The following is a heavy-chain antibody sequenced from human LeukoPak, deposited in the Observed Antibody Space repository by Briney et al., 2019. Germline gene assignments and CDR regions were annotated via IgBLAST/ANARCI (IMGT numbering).Heavy chain of an antibody. V-gene: IGHV6-1*01. D-gene: IGHD3-10*01. CDR3: ARDTMGRAVSWFDP. Sequence: SQTLSLTCAISGDSVSSNSAAWSWVRQSPSRGLEWLGRTYYRSKWYNDYAVSVKSRITINPDTSKNQFSLQLNSVTPEDTAVYYCARDTMGRAVSWFDPWGQGTLVTVSS. J-gene: IGHJ5*02. CDR2: TYYRSKWYN. CDR1: GDSVSSNSAA.